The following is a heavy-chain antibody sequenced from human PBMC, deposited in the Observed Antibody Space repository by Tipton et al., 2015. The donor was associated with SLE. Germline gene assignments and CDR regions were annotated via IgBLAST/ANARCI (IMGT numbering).Heavy chain of an antibody. D-gene: IGHD3-22*01. CDR1: RSIVSHNY. Sequence: SLRLSCAASRSIVSHNYMSWVRQAPGKGLEWVSVIYSDGNTFYADSVKGRFTISRDNSKSTLYLQMNSLRPDDTAVYYCARPAYYYDSSGYSNWFDPWGQGTLVPVSS. J-gene: IGHJ5*02. CDR2: IYSDGNT. V-gene: IGHV3-66*02. CDR3: ARPAYYYDSSGYSNWFDP.